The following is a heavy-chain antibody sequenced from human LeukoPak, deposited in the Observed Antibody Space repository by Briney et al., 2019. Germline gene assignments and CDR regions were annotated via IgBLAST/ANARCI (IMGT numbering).Heavy chain of an antibody. Sequence: PSETLSLTCTVSGGSISSYYWSWIRQPAGKGLEWIGRIYTSGSTNYNPSLKSRVTMSVDTSKNQFSLKLSSVTAADTAVYYCAGENGIAVAGPDAFDIWGQGTMVTVSS. D-gene: IGHD6-19*01. CDR3: AGENGIAVAGPDAFDI. J-gene: IGHJ3*02. CDR2: IYTSGST. V-gene: IGHV4-4*07. CDR1: GGSISSYY.